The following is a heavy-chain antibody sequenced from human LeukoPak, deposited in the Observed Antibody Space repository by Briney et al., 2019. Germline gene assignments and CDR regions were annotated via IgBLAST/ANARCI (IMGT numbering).Heavy chain of an antibody. V-gene: IGHV4-59*08. J-gene: IGHJ4*02. CDR1: GGSISSYY. D-gene: IGHD3-3*01. CDR2: IYYSGST. Sequence: SETLSLTCTVSGGSISSYYWSWIRQPPGKGLEWIGYIYYSGSTNYNPSLKSRVTISVDTSKNQFSLKLSSVTAAGTAVYYCARGYYDFWSGYIDYWGQGTLVTVTS. CDR3: ARGYYDFWSGYIDY.